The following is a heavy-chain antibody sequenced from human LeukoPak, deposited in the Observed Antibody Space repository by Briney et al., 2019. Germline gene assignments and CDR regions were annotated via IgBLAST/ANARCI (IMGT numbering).Heavy chain of an antibody. CDR1: GFTFSDYW. CDR3: ARWLESMRNFDW. J-gene: IGHJ4*02. Sequence: QSGGSLRLSCVGSGFTFSDYWMSWVRQAPGKGLEWVANIKQDGSEKDYVDALKGRFTISRDNAKNSLYLQMNSLRAEDTAVYYCARWLESMRNFDWWGQGTLVTVSS. V-gene: IGHV3-7*01. CDR2: IKQDGSEK. D-gene: IGHD5-24*01.